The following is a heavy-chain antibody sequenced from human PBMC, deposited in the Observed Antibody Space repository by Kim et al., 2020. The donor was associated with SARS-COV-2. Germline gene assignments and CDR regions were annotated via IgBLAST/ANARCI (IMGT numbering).Heavy chain of an antibody. CDR1: GDSISSGNW. CDR3: AKILWGFSATSCY. D-gene: IGHD2-21*01. V-gene: IGHV4-4*02. J-gene: IGHJ4*03. CDR2: IAYGGHV. Sequence: SETLSLTCTVSGDSISSGNWWTWVRQSPGKGLEWIGEIAYGGHVNYNPSLRSRVTISMDSSNKQFSLRPDSLTAADTAAYFCAKILWGFSATSCY.